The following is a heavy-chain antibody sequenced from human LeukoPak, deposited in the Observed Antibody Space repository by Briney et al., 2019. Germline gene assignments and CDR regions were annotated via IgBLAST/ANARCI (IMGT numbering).Heavy chain of an antibody. J-gene: IGHJ4*02. Sequence: GGSPRLSCAASGFTFSSYGMHWVRQAPGKGLEWVSYIDMSGTTIYYADSVKGRFTISRDNAKNSLFLQMNSLRAEDTAVYYCAKDILAAGLFFDYWGQGALVTVSS. CDR1: GFTFSSYG. CDR2: IDMSGTTI. CDR3: AKDILAAGLFFDY. V-gene: IGHV3-48*04. D-gene: IGHD6-13*01.